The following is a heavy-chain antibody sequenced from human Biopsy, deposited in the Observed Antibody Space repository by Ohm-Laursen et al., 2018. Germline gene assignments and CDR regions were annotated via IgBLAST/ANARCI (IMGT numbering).Heavy chain of an antibody. D-gene: IGHD6-6*01. Sequence: SVKVSCKSSGGPFGSYAINWMRQAPGQGPEWMGDIIPMYRTSNYAQKFQGRLTITADEYTGTAYMELNSLTSEDTAVYYCARESGPHSGSFAYWGQGTLVTVSS. CDR3: ARESGPHSGSFAY. CDR2: IIPMYRTS. CDR1: GGPFGSYA. J-gene: IGHJ4*02. V-gene: IGHV1-69*13.